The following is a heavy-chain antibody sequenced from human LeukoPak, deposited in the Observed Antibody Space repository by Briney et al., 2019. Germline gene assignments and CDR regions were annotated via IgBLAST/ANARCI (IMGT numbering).Heavy chain of an antibody. CDR3: ARVMTTNSDY. CDR1: GFTVSSSY. Sequence: PGGSLRLSCAASGFTVSSSYMSWVSQAPGKGLEWVSVIYSGGSTYYADSVKGRFTISRDNSKNTLYLQMNSLRAEDTAVYYCARVMTTNSDYWGQGTLVTVSS. D-gene: IGHD4-11*01. V-gene: IGHV3-53*01. CDR2: IYSGGST. J-gene: IGHJ4*02.